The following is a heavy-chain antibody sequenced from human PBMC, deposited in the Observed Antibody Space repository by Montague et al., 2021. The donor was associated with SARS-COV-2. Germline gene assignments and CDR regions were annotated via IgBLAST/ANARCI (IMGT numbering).Heavy chain of an antibody. CDR1: GDSVSSNIAT. D-gene: IGHD2-21*02. CDR2: TYYRSKWYN. CDR3: ARAYCGGDCYFYWYFDL. J-gene: IGHJ2*01. Sequence: CAISGDSVSSNIATWNWIRQSASGGLEWLGRTYYRSKWYNDYAVSVKSRVIINPDTSNNRISLQLNSVTPEDTAVYYCARAYCGGDCYFYWYFDLWGRGTLVTVSS. V-gene: IGHV6-1*01.